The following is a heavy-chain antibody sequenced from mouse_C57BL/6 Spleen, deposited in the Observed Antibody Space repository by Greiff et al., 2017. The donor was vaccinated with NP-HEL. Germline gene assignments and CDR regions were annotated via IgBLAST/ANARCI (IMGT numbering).Heavy chain of an antibody. CDR1: GYTFTSYW. J-gene: IGHJ2*01. CDR2: IDPSDSDT. V-gene: IGHV1-52*01. Sequence: QVQLQQPGAELVRPGSSVKLSCKASGYTFTSYWMHWVKQRPIQGLEWIGNIDPSDSDTHYNHKFKDKVTMSVDKSSSTDYMQLGILTSDDSAVYYSARGIYDGYFYFDYWGQGTTLTVSS. D-gene: IGHD2-3*01. CDR3: ARGIYDGYFYFDY.